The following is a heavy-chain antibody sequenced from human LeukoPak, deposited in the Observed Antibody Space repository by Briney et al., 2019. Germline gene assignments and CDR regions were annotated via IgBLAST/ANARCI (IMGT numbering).Heavy chain of an antibody. CDR3: ASGRDMIATLPY. J-gene: IGHJ4*02. V-gene: IGHV4-31*03. CDR2: IYYSGST. CDR1: GGSISSGDYY. D-gene: IGHD2-21*01. Sequence: SETLSLTCTVSGGSISSGDYYWSWIRQHPGKGLEWIGYIYYSGSTYYNPSLKSRVTISVDTSKNQFSLNLNSVTAADTAVYYYASGRDMIATLPYWGQGTLVTVSS.